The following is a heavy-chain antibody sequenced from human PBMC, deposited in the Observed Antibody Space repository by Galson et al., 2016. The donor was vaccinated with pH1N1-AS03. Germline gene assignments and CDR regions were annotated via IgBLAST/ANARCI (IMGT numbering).Heavy chain of an antibody. CDR3: ARVSAGLTGYYYAMDV. CDR2: INPSDGNT. CDR1: GYTFTSYY. V-gene: IGHV1-46*01. J-gene: IGHJ6*02. D-gene: IGHD4/OR15-4a*01. Sequence: SVKVSCKASGYTFTSYYIHWVRQAPGQGREWMGIINPSDGNTNYAQRFQGRVTMTRDTSTSTVYMELSSLRSDDTPVYYCARVSAGLTGYYYAMDVWGQGTTVTVSS.